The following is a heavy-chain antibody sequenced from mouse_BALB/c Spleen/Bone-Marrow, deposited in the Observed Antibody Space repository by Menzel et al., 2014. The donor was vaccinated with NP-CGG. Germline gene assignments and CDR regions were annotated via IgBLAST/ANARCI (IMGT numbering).Heavy chain of an antibody. Sequence: EVQLQQPGPERVMPGASVKISCKPSGYTFTDSTIYWGRQSHGKGLEWIGRINPNNGGTNHNQKFKDKATLTLDKSSSTAYMELRSLTSEDSAVYYCARGLWYYWDQGTTLTVSS. CDR2: INPNNGGT. J-gene: IGHJ2*01. CDR3: ARGLWYY. CDR1: GYTFTDST. V-gene: IGHV1-18*01. D-gene: IGHD1-1*02.